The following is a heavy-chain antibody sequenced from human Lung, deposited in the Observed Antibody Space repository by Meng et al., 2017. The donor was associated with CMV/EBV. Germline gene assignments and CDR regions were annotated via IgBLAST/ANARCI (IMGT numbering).Heavy chain of an antibody. Sequence: ESXKISXVGSGFTFNNYALSWVRQAPGKRLEWVSGINDNGNSVSYPDSVKGRFIISRDNSKNTLYLQMNSLTVEDTAVYYCAKADCGSGGCKLIDYWGKRTXVTVSS. D-gene: IGHD2-15*01. J-gene: IGHJ4*02. V-gene: IGHV3-23*01. CDR1: GFTFNNYA. CDR2: INDNGNSV. CDR3: AKADCGSGGCKLIDY.